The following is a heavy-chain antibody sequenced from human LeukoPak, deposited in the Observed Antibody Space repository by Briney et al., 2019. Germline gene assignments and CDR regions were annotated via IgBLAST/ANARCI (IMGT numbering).Heavy chain of an antibody. CDR3: ARDGPCGSTSCYALDY. CDR2: ISAYNGNT. V-gene: IGHV1-18*01. Sequence: ASVKVSCKASGYTFTSYGISWVRQAPGQGLEWMGWISAYNGNTNYAQKLQGRVTMTTDTSTSTAYMELRSLRSDDTAVYYCARDGPCGSTSCYALDYWGQGTLVTVSS. CDR1: GYTFTSYG. J-gene: IGHJ4*02. D-gene: IGHD2-2*01.